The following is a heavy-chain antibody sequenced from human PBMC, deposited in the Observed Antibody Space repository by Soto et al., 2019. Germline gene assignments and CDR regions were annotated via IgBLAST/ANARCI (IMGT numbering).Heavy chain of an antibody. V-gene: IGHV3-33*01. D-gene: IGHD4-17*01. Sequence: PGGSLRLSCAASGFTFSSYGMHWVRQAPGKGLEWVAVIWYDGSNKYYADSVKGRFTISRDNSKNTLYLQMNSLRAEDTAVYYCARDVQFGDYTTFDLWGRGTLVTVSS. J-gene: IGHJ2*01. CDR1: GFTFSSYG. CDR2: IWYDGSNK. CDR3: ARDVQFGDYTTFDL.